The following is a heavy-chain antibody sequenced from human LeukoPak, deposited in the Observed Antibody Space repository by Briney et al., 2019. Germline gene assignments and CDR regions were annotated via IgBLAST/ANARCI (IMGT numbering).Heavy chain of an antibody. CDR1: GGSISSRNW. V-gene: IGHV4-4*02. CDR2: IFHTGST. J-gene: IGHJ3*02. D-gene: IGHD3-9*01. CDR3: ARWPRFDEVDAFDT. Sequence: ASETLSLTYAVSGGSISSRNWWTWVRQPPGKRLEWVGDIFHTGSTNYNPSLKSRVTISVDKSKNHFSLNLISVTAADTAVYYCARWPRFDEVDAFDTWGQGTMVTVSS.